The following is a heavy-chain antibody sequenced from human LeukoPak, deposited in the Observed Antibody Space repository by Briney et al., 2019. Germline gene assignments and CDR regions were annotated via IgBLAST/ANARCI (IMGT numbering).Heavy chain of an antibody. J-gene: IGHJ4*02. CDR3: ARTSGYELYYFDY. CDR2: IYSGGST. D-gene: IGHD5-12*01. Sequence: GGSLRLSCAASGFTVSSNYMSWVRQAPGKGLEWVSVIYSGGSTYYADSVKGRFTISRDNAKNTLYLQMNSLRAEDTAVYYCARTSGYELYYFDYWGQGTLVTVSS. V-gene: IGHV3-66*01. CDR1: GFTVSSNY.